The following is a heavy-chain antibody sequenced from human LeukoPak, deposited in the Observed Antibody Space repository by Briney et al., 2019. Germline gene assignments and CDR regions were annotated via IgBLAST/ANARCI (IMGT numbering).Heavy chain of an antibody. D-gene: IGHD6-13*01. V-gene: IGHV1-18*01. Sequence: ASVKVSCKASGYTFTSYGISWVRQAPGQGLEWMGWISAYNGNTNYAQKLQGRVTMTTDTSTSTAYMELRSLRSDDTAVYYCARGGALRGEQQHFDYWGQGTLVTVSS. CDR2: ISAYNGNT. CDR3: ARGGALRGEQQHFDY. CDR1: GYTFTSYG. J-gene: IGHJ4*02.